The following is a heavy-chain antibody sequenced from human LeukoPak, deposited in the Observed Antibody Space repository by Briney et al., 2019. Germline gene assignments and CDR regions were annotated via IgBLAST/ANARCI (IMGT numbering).Heavy chain of an antibody. CDR2: IYYSGST. CDR1: GGSISSYY. J-gene: IGHJ6*02. Sequence: SETLSLTCTVSGGSISSYYWSWIRQPPGKGLEWIGYIYYSGSTNYNPSLKSRVTISVDTSKNQFSLKLSSVTAADTAVCYCARHSEESYYYYGMDVWGQGTTVTVSS. V-gene: IGHV4-59*08. CDR3: ARHSEESYYYYGMDV.